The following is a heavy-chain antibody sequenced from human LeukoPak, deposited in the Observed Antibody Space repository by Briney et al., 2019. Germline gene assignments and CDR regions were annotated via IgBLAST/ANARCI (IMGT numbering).Heavy chain of an antibody. V-gene: IGHV3-23*01. Sequence: GGSLRLSCAASGFTFTTYAMSWVRQAPGKGLEWVSTISGSGAGTHYADSVKGRFTISRDNSKNTLYLQMNSLRAEDTAVYYCAKDPGAFSGLGYGYWGQGTLVTVSS. CDR2: ISGSGAGT. CDR1: GFTFTTYA. J-gene: IGHJ4*02. D-gene: IGHD5-18*01. CDR3: AKDPGAFSGLGYGY.